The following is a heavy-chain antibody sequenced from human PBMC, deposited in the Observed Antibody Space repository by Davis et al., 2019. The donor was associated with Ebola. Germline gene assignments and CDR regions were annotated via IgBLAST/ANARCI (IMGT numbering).Heavy chain of an antibody. CDR3: ARGPTYYYGMDV. V-gene: IGHV4-59*12. Sequence: SETLSLTCTVSGGSISSYYWSWIRQPPGKRLEWIGYIYYSGSTNYNPSLKSRVTISVDTSKNQFSLKLSSVTAADTAVYYCARGPTYYYGMDVWGQGTTVTVSS. J-gene: IGHJ6*02. CDR1: GGSISSYY. CDR2: IYYSGST.